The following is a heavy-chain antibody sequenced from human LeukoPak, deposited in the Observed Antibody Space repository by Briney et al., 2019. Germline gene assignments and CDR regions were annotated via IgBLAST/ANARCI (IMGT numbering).Heavy chain of an antibody. CDR3: ARDAAGEGLIDY. V-gene: IGHV1-69*13. Sequence: ASVKVSCKASGGTFSSYAISWVRQAPGQGLEWMGGIIPIFGTANYAQKFQGRVTITADESTSTAYMELSSLRSEDTAVYYCARDAAGEGLIDYWGQGTLVTVSS. J-gene: IGHJ4*02. CDR1: GGTFSSYA. CDR2: IIPIFGTA. D-gene: IGHD3-10*01.